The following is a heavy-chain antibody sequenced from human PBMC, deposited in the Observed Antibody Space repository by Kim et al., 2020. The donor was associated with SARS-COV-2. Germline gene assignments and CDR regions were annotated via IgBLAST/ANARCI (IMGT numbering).Heavy chain of an antibody. Sequence: GGSLRLSCTASGLTFSSYAMSWVRQAPGKGLEWVSTISDSGNIIYYADSVKGRFTISRDNSKNTLYLQMNSLRAEDTGVYYCAKRFGTVVGRLDYWGQGTLVTVSS. CDR1: GLTFSSYA. V-gene: IGHV3-23*01. J-gene: IGHJ4*02. CDR3: AKRFGTVVGRLDY. D-gene: IGHD3-22*01. CDR2: ISDSGNII.